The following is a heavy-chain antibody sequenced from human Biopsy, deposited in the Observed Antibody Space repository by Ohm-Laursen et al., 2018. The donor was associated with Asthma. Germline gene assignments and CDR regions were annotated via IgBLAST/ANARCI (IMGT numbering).Heavy chain of an antibody. D-gene: IGHD4-17*01. V-gene: IGHV1-24*01. J-gene: IGHJ4*02. CDR2: HDHEEGGT. CDR3: ASNFPKDYVRYNFQF. CDR1: GYSLTDLS. Sequence: GSSVKVSCKVSGYSLTDLSMHWVRQAPGQGLEWMGGHDHEEGGTVNARRFQGRVTMTEDTSTDTAYMELSSLSSDDTAAYYCASNFPKDYVRYNFQFWGQGAQVTVSS.